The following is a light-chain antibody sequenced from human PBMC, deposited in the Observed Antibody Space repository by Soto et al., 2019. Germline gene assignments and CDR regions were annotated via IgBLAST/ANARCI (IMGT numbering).Light chain of an antibody. CDR3: TSWTTSTTMR. CDR1: SSDIGAYNF. V-gene: IGLV2-14*03. Sequence: QSALTQPASVSGSPGQSITISCTGTSSDIGAYNFVSWYQQHPGKAPKLMLYDVNIRPSGVSNRCSGSKSGNTASLTISGIQAEYEADYYCTSWTTSTTMRFGGGTKLTVL. J-gene: IGLJ2*01. CDR2: DVN.